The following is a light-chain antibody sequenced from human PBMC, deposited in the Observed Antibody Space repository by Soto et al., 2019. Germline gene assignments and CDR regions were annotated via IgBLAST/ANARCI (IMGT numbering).Light chain of an antibody. Sequence: QSALTQPPSVSGSPGQSVTISCTGTSSDVGSYNRVSWYQQPPGTAPKLMIYEVNNRPSGVPDRFSGSKSGNTASLTISGLQAEDEADYYCCSYTSSSVLFGGGTQLTV. J-gene: IGLJ7*01. CDR1: SSDVGSYNR. CDR2: EVN. CDR3: CSYTSSSVL. V-gene: IGLV2-18*02.